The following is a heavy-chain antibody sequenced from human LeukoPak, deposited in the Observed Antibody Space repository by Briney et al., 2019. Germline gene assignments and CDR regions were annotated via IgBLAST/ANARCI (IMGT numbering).Heavy chain of an antibody. D-gene: IGHD3-22*01. Sequence: PSETLSLTRTVSGGSISSYYWSWIRQPPGKGLEWIGYIYYSGNTNYNPSLKSRVTISVDTSKNQFSLKLSSVTAADTAVYYCARGYDSSGPSPFDYWGQGTLVTVSS. CDR3: ARGYDSSGPSPFDY. CDR1: GGSISSYY. CDR2: IYYSGNT. V-gene: IGHV4-59*01. J-gene: IGHJ4*02.